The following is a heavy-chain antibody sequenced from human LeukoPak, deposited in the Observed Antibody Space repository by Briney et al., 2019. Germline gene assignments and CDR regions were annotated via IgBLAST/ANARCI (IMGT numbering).Heavy chain of an antibody. Sequence: GGSLRLSCAASGFTLSSYWMRWVRQAPGKGLEWVANIKQDGSLKHYVDSVEGRFTISRDNARNSLYLQMTSLRADDTAVYYCAKVGERDYSSGWFDDSSQRTPVTVSS. CDR3: AKVGERDYSSGWFDD. CDR2: IKQDGSLK. CDR1: GFTLSSYW. V-gene: IGHV3-7*01. J-gene: IGHJ4*02. D-gene: IGHD6-19*01.